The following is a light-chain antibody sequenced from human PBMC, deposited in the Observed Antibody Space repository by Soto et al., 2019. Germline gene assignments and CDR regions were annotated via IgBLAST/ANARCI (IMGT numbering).Light chain of an antibody. CDR2: DVS. CDR3: KQYDSFSVT. V-gene: IGKV1-5*01. J-gene: IGKJ1*01. CDR1: QRMSGW. Sequence: AHTSSAVCRAGEESRSISSRASQRMSGWLAWHQQKPGKAPKLLIYDVSALKRGVPPRFSGSGSGTEFTLAFSILQPDDFATYYSKQYDSFSVTFGQGTKLDIK.